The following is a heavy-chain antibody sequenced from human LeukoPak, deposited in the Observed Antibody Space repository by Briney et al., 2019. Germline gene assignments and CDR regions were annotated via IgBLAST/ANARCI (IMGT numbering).Heavy chain of an antibody. J-gene: IGHJ4*02. V-gene: IGHV3-30*18. CDR2: ISYDGSNK. Sequence: HPGGSLRLSCAASGFTFSSYGMHWVRQAPGKGLEWVAVISYDGSNKYYADSVKGRFTISRDNSKNTLYLQMNSLRAEDTAVYYCAKQGNTVAGTGRPFDYWGQGTLVTVSS. CDR3: AKQGNTVAGTGRPFDY. CDR1: GFTFSSYG. D-gene: IGHD6-19*01.